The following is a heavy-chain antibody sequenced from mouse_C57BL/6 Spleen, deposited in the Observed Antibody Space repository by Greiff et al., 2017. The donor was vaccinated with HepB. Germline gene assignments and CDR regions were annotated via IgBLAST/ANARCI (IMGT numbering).Heavy chain of an antibody. CDR3: ARVTTVDGWYFDV. J-gene: IGHJ1*03. D-gene: IGHD1-1*01. CDR1: GYTFTSYW. V-gene: IGHV1-59*01. CDR2: IDPSDSYT. Sequence: VQLQQPGAELVRPGTSVKLSCKASGYTFTSYWMHWVKQRPGQGLEWIGVIDPSDSYTNYNQKFKGKATLTVDTSSSTAYMQLSSLTSEDSAVYYCARVTTVDGWYFDVWGTGTTVTVSS.